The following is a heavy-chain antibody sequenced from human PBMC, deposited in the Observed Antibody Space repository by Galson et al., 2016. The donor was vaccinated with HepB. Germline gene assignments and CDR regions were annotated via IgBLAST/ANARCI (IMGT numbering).Heavy chain of an antibody. CDR3: ARSHGAGNSDGRGSHPTLHDFDS. J-gene: IGHJ4*02. CDR1: GGSFSTHA. D-gene: IGHD3-10*01. CDR2: VIPFFGTS. Sequence: SVKVSCKASGGSFSTHAISWVRQAPGQGLEWMGVVIPFFGTSNYAEMFRGRVTITADKSTTTAYMKLSRLTSVDTAVYFCARSHGAGNSDGRGSHPTLHDFDSWGQGTLVTVSS. V-gene: IGHV1-69*06.